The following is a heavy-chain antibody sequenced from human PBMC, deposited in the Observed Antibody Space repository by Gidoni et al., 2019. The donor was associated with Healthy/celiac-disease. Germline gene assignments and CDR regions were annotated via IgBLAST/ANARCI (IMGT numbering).Heavy chain of an antibody. CDR2: INHSGST. CDR1: GGSFRGYY. Sequence: QVQLQQWGAGLLKPSETLSLTCAVYGGSFRGYYWSWIRQPPGKGLEWIGEINHSGSTNYNPSLKSRVTISVDTSKNQFSLKLSSVTAADTAVYYCARGAVLSIPYYFDYWGQGTLVTVSS. J-gene: IGHJ4*02. CDR3: ARGAVLSIPYYFDY. V-gene: IGHV4-34*01. D-gene: IGHD2-8*01.